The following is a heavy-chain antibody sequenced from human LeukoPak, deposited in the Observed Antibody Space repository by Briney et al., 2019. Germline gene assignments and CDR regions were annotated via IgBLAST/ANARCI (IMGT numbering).Heavy chain of an antibody. Sequence: PGGSLRLSCAASGFTFSSYWMSWVRQAPRKGLEWVANIKQDGSEKYYVDSVKGRFTISRDNAKNSLYLQMNSLRAEDTAVYYCARGLSGYDWGNDYWGQGTLVTVSS. CDR2: IKQDGSEK. V-gene: IGHV3-7*01. CDR1: GFTFSSYW. J-gene: IGHJ4*02. D-gene: IGHD5-12*01. CDR3: ARGLSGYDWGNDY.